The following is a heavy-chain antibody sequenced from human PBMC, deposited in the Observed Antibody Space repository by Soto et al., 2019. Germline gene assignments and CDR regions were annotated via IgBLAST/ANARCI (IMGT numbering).Heavy chain of an antibody. CDR1: GFSFKSYS. D-gene: IGHD2-21*02. CDR3: AKGISDLGNLRWLLGNYFGS. V-gene: IGHV3-30*18. CDR2: VSYDGNIK. Sequence: GGSLRLSCAASGFSFKSYSMHWVRHVPGRGLERVALVSYDGNIKHYADSVKGRFTISRDNSKNTLFLQMSGLGSDDTATYYCAKGISDLGNLRWLLGNYFGSRGQGTLVTVSS. J-gene: IGHJ4*01.